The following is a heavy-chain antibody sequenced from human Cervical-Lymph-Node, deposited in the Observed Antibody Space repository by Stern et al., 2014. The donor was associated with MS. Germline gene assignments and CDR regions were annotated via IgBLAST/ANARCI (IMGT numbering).Heavy chain of an antibody. CDR3: ARLLEDYWYFDL. CDR2: IYYSGST. Sequence: QLQLQESGPGLVKPSETLSLTCTVSGGSISSSSYYWGWIRQPPGKGLEWIGSIYYSGSTHYNPSLKSRVTISVYTSKNQFSPKRSSGTAADTAVYYCARLLEDYWYFDLWGRGTLVTVSS. J-gene: IGHJ2*01. CDR1: GGSISSSSYY. V-gene: IGHV4-39*01.